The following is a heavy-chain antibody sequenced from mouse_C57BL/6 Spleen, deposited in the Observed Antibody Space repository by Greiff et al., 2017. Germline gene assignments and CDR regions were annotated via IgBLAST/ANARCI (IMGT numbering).Heavy chain of an antibody. Sequence: VKLQQPGAELVKPGASVKLSCKASGYTFTSYWMHWVKQRPGQGLEWIGMIHPNSGSTNYNEKFKSKATLTVDKSSSTAYMQLSSLTSEDSAVYYCAGGYYGHFFDVWGTGTTVTVSS. D-gene: IGHD2-1*01. V-gene: IGHV1-64*01. CDR3: AGGYYGHFFDV. CDR2: IHPNSGST. J-gene: IGHJ1*03. CDR1: GYTFTSYW.